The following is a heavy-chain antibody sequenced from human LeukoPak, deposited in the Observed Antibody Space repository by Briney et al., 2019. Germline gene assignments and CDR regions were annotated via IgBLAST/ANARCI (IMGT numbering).Heavy chain of an antibody. V-gene: IGHV3-23*01. J-gene: IGHJ4*02. CDR3: AKEEQWLAKMFDY. CDR2: ISGSGGST. CDR1: GFTFRSHD. D-gene: IGHD6-19*01. Sequence: PGGSLRLSCAASGFTFRSHDMSWVRQAPGKGLEWVSAISGSGGSTYYADSVKGRFTISRDNSKNTLYLQMNSLRAEDTAVYYCAKEEQWLAKMFDYWGQGTLVTVSS.